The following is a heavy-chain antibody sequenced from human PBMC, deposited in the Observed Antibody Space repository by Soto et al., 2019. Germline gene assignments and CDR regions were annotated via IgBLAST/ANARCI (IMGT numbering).Heavy chain of an antibody. V-gene: IGHV4-59*01. CDR3: ARVLVWSGYYNYFDY. CDR1: GGSISSYY. J-gene: IGHJ4*02. CDR2: IYYSGST. D-gene: IGHD3-3*01. Sequence: SETLSLTCTVSGGSISSYYWSWVRQPPGKGLEWIGYIYYSGSTNYNPSLKSRVTISVDTSKNQFSLKLSSVTAADTAVYYCARVLVWSGYYNYFDYWGQGTLVTVSS.